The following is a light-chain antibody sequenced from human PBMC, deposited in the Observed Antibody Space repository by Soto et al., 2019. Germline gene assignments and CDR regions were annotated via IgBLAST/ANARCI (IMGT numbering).Light chain of an antibody. J-gene: IGKJ1*01. V-gene: IGKV1-6*01. Sequence: AIQLTQSPSSLSASVGDRVTITCRASQAIRSALGWYQQRPGKVPKLLLYAASTLQRGVPSRFSGSGFGPDFTLNISSLQPEDFATYDCLLDFNYFWAFGQGTKVEVK. CDR3: LLDFNYFWA. CDR2: AAS. CDR1: QAIRSA.